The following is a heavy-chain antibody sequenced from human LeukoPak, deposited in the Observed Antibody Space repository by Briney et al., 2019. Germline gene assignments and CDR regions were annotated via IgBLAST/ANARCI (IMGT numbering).Heavy chain of an antibody. D-gene: IGHD3-3*01. CDR3: ARGTIFGVVNNWFDP. V-gene: IGHV3-11*04. Sequence: SGGSLRLSCAASGFTFSDYYMSWIRQAPGKGLEWVSYISSSGSTICYADSVKGRFTISRDNAKNSLYLQMNSLRAEDTAVYYCARGTIFGVVNNWFDPWGQGTLVTVSS. CDR2: ISSSGSTI. J-gene: IGHJ5*02. CDR1: GFTFSDYY.